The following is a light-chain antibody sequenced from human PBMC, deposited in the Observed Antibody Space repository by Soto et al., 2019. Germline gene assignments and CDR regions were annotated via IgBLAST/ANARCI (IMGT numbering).Light chain of an antibody. V-gene: IGLV2-8*01. CDR1: SSDVGGYNY. CDR3: SSYAGSSNV. CDR2: EVN. J-gene: IGLJ1*01. Sequence: QSALAQPSSASGSPGQSVAISCTGTSSDVGGYNYVSWYQQHPGKAPKLMIYEVNTRPSGVPDRFSGSKSGNTASLTVSGLQAEDEADYYCSSYAGSSNVFGTGTKVTVL.